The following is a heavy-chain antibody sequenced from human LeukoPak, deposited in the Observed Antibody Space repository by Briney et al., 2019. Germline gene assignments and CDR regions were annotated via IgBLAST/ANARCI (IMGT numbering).Heavy chain of an antibody. V-gene: IGHV3-53*01. J-gene: IGHJ3*02. Sequence: QPGGSLRLSCAASGFTVSSNYMSWVRQAPGKGLEWVSVIYSGGSTYYADSVKGRFTISRDNSKNTLYLQMNSLRAEDTAVYYCAKVSSGWYLHDAFDIWGQGTMVTVSS. D-gene: IGHD6-19*01. CDR2: IYSGGST. CDR3: AKVSSGWYLHDAFDI. CDR1: GFTVSSNY.